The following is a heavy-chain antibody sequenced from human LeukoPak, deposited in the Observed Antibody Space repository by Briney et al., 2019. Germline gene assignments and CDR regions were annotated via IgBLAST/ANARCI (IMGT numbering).Heavy chain of an antibody. CDR2: SDHKGNT. CDR1: DGSISSDLYS. J-gene: IGHJ3*02. V-gene: IGHV4-30-2*01. Sequence: SQTLSLTCAVSDGSISSDLYSWSWIRQPPGKGLEWIGYSDHKGNTYYNPSLKSRVTVSVDRAKNLFSLKLSSVTAADTAVYFCARDSSHGANSWGPIFDIWGQGAMVTVSS. CDR3: ARDSSHGANSWGPIFDI. D-gene: IGHD4-23*01.